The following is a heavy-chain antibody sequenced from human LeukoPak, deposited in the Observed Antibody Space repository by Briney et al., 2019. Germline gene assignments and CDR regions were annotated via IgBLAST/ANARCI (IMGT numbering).Heavy chain of an antibody. CDR1: GYSISSGYY. D-gene: IGHD3-3*01. CDR2: IYHSGST. CDR3: ARGGDFWSGYFGYMDV. V-gene: IGHV4-38-2*02. Sequence: SETLSLTCTVSGYSISSGYYWGWIRQPPGKGLEWIGGIYHSGSTYYNPSLKSRVTISVDTSKNQFSLKLSSVTAADTAVYYCARGGDFWSGYFGYMDVWGKGTTVTVSS. J-gene: IGHJ6*03.